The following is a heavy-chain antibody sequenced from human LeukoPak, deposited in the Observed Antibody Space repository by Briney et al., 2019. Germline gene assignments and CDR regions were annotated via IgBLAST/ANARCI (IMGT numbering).Heavy chain of an antibody. CDR2: IWHDGSNK. D-gene: IGHD6-19*01. Sequence: GGSLRLSCAASGFPFSTYGMHWVRQAPGRGLEWVAVIWHDGSNKYYADSVEGRFTISRDNSKNTLNLQMNSLRAEDTAVYYCARDDVAVAGPIDYWGQGTLVTVS. J-gene: IGHJ4*02. V-gene: IGHV3-33*01. CDR3: ARDDVAVAGPIDY. CDR1: GFPFSTYG.